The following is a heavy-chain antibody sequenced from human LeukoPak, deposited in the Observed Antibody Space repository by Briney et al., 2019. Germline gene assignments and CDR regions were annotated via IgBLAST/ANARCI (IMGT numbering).Heavy chain of an antibody. D-gene: IGHD3-10*01. CDR2: ISAYNGNT. Sequence: ASVKVSCKTSGYTFTSYGISWVRQAPGQGLEWMGWISAYNGNTNYAQKFQGRVTMTTDTSTSTAYMELRSLRSDDTAVYYCARDRQLLWFGDPYYMDVWGKGTTVTISS. V-gene: IGHV1-18*01. CDR1: GYTFTSYG. J-gene: IGHJ6*03. CDR3: ARDRQLLWFGDPYYMDV.